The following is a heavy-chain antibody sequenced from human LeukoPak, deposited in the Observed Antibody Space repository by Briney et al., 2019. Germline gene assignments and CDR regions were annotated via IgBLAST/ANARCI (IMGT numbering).Heavy chain of an antibody. V-gene: IGHV4-4*07. CDR3: ARDGFITIFGVVRVEYFQH. Sequence: PSETLSLTCTVSGASISTYYWSWFRQPAGTGLEWIGRIHASGSTYYNPSLKSRVSMSIDLSKNQFSLSLNSVTAADTAVYYCARDGFITIFGVVRVEYFQHWGQGTLVTVSS. J-gene: IGHJ1*01. D-gene: IGHD3-3*01. CDR1: GASISTYY. CDR2: IHASGST.